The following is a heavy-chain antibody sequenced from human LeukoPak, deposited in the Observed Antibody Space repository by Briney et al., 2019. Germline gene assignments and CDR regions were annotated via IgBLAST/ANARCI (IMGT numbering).Heavy chain of an antibody. V-gene: IGHV3-64D*06. CDR3: AKHGVEQWLPFDY. Sequence: GGSLRLSCSASGFTFSSYAMHWVRQAPGKGLEYVSAISSNGGSTYYADSVKGRFTISRDNSKNTLYLQMSSLRAEDTAVYYCAKHGVEQWLPFDYWGQGTLVTVSS. D-gene: IGHD6-19*01. CDR1: GFTFSSYA. J-gene: IGHJ4*02. CDR2: ISSNGGST.